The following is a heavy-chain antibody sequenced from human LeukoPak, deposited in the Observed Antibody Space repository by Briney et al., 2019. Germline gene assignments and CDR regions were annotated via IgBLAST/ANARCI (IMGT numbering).Heavy chain of an antibody. CDR1: GYTFTSYY. CDR2: INPSGGST. Sequence: GASVTVSCKASGYTFTSYYMHWVRRAPGQGLEWMGIINPSGGSTSYAQKFQGRVTMTRDTSTTTVYIELSSLRSEDTAVYYCARDIPYEVTFGGVTVMGSFVLDYWGQGTLVTVSS. D-gene: IGHD3-16*02. J-gene: IGHJ4*02. CDR3: ARDIPYEVTFGGVTVMGSFVLDY. V-gene: IGHV1-46*01.